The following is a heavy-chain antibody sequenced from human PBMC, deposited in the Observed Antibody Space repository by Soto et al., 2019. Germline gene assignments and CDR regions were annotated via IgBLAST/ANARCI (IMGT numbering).Heavy chain of an antibody. CDR1: GFTFNNAW. CDR3: ATAPTSPLPFYYYGMDV. CDR2: IKSKADGGTI. J-gene: IGHJ6*02. D-gene: IGHD4-17*01. Sequence: GGSLRLSCTASGFTFNNAWMNWVRQAPGKGLEWVGRIKSKADGGTIEYAAPVKGRFTISRDDSKNTLYLHMNSLKTEDTAVYYCATAPTSPLPFYYYGMDVWGPETTVPVSS. V-gene: IGHV3-15*07.